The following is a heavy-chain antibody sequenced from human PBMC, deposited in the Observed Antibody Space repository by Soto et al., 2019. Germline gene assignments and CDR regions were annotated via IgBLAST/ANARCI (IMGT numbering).Heavy chain of an antibody. CDR2: INHSGST. D-gene: IGHD6-19*01. CDR3: ARDTRAVAGTVDY. CDR1: GVSFSGYY. V-gene: IGHV4-34*01. J-gene: IGHJ4*02. Sequence: SETLSLTCAVYGVSFSGYYWSWIRQPPGKGLEWIGEINHSGSTNYNPSLKSRVTISVDTSKNQFSLKLSSVTAADTAVYYCARDTRAVAGTVDYWGQGTLVTVSS.